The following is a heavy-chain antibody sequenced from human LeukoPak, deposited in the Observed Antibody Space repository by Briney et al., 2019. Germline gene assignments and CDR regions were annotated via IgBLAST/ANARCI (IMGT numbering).Heavy chain of an antibody. CDR3: AKGLSSSSWYAADS. CDR1: GFTFDEYV. CDR2: INGNGDDS. Sequence: PGGSLRLSCAASGFTFDEYVMHWVRQAPGQGLEWVFLINGNGDDSYYADSVKGRFTVSRDNREKSLFLHMNSLRTDDTAFYYCAKGLSSSSWYAADSWGQGTLVTVSS. D-gene: IGHD6-13*01. V-gene: IGHV3-43*02. J-gene: IGHJ4*02.